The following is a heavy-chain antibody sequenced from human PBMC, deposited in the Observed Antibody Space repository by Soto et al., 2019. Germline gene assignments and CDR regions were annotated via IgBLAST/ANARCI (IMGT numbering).Heavy chain of an antibody. J-gene: IGHJ5*01. Sequence: GGSLRLSCAASGLTFSDNYMIWIRRAPGKGLEWVSYISSSGTTIYYGDSVKGRFTISRDNAKNSLYLQMNSLRAEDTAIYYCARGHDRRVVVRTFDFWGQGTPVTVSS. CDR1: GLTFSDNY. D-gene: IGHD3-22*01. CDR3: ARGHDRRVVVRTFDF. V-gene: IGHV3-11*01. CDR2: ISSSGTTI.